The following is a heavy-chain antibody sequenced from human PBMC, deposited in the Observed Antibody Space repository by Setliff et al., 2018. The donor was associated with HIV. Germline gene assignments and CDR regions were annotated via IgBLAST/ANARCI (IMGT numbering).Heavy chain of an antibody. CDR2: IYPGDSDI. CDR1: GYSFTSYW. D-gene: IGHD3-10*01. J-gene: IGHJ4*02. V-gene: IGHV5-51*01. Sequence: PGESLKISCKGSGYSFTSYWIAWVRQMPGKGLEWMGIIYPGDSDITYSPSFEGQVTISADKSISTAYLQWSSLKASDTAIYYCARRHGSGLPVRGKYFFDYWGQGTLVTVSS. CDR3: ARRHGSGLPVRGKYFFDY.